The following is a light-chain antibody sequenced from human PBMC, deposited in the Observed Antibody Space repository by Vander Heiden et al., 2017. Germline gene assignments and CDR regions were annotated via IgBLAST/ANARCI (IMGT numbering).Light chain of an antibody. CDR2: AAS. Sequence: AIRITQTPSSPSASTGDRVTITCRASQSISSYLDWYQQKPGKAPKLLIYAASTLQSGVPSRFSGSGSGTDFTLTISCLQSEDFATYYCQQYYSYPRTFGQGTKLEIK. CDR3: QQYYSYPRT. CDR1: QSISSY. V-gene: IGKV1-8*01. J-gene: IGKJ1*01.